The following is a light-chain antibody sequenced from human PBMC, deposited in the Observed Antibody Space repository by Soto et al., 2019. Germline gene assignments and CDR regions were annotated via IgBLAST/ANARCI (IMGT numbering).Light chain of an antibody. Sequence: EIVMTQSPATLSVSPGERATLSCRASQSVSSNLAWYQQKPGQAPRLLIYGASTRATGIPARFSGSGSGTDFTLTISRLEPEDFAVYYCQQCDTSRTWTFGQGTKVDIK. J-gene: IGKJ1*01. V-gene: IGKV3-15*01. CDR2: GAS. CDR3: QQCDTSRTWT. CDR1: QSVSSN.